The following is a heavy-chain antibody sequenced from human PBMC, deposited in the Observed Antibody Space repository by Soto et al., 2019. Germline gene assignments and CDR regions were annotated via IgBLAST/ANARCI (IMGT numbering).Heavy chain of an antibody. J-gene: IGHJ5*02. CDR3: ARVEIMITFGGLKSGWFDP. V-gene: IGHV4-59*01. CDR2: IYYSGGT. Sequence: QVQLQESGPGLVKPSETLSLTCTVSGGSISSYYWSWIRQPPGKGLEWIGYIYYSGGTNYNPSLKSRDTISVDTSKNQFSLKLSSVTAADTAVYYCARVEIMITFGGLKSGWFDPWGQGTLVTVSS. CDR1: GGSISSYY. D-gene: IGHD3-16*01.